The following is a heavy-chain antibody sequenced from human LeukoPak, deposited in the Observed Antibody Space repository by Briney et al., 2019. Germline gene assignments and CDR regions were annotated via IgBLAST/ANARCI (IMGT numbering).Heavy chain of an antibody. D-gene: IGHD3-10*01. J-gene: IGHJ4*02. V-gene: IGHV3-30*02. Sequence: EGSLRLSCAASGFTFSSYGMHWVRQAPGKGLEWVAFIRYDGSNKYYADSVKGRFTISRDNSKNTLYLQMNSLRAEDTAVYYCARDRALDLSPGEWGQGTLVTVSS. CDR1: GFTFSSYG. CDR2: IRYDGSNK. CDR3: ARDRALDLSPGE.